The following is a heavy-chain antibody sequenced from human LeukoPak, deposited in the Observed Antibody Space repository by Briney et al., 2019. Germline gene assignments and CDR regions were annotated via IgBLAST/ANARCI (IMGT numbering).Heavy chain of an antibody. CDR3: ARGKGWLRWGPIPYGMDV. CDR1: GGPFSGYY. V-gene: IGHV4-34*01. Sequence: AETLSLTCAVYGGPFSGYYWSWLRQPPGRGLEWIGEINHSGSTNYNPSPSSRVTISVYTCKNRFSLKLSSVTAADTAVYYCARGKGWLRWGPIPYGMDVWGQGTTVTVSS. D-gene: IGHD5-12*01. J-gene: IGHJ6*02. CDR2: INHSGST.